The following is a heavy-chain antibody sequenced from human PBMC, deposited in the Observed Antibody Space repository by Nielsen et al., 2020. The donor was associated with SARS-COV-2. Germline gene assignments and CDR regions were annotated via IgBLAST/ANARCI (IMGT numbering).Heavy chain of an antibody. Sequence: GESLKISCAASGFTFSSYAMSWVRQAPGKGLEWVSAISGSGGSTYYADSVKGRFTISRDNAKNSLYLQMNSLRAEDTAVYYCASPTTKGPYWYFDLWGRGTLVTVSS. CDR3: ASPTTKGPYWYFDL. V-gene: IGHV3-23*01. CDR1: GFTFSSYA. CDR2: ISGSGGST. D-gene: IGHD2-8*01. J-gene: IGHJ2*01.